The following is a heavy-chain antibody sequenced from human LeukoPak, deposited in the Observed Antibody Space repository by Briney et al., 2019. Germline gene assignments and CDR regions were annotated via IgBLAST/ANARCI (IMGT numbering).Heavy chain of an antibody. J-gene: IGHJ4*02. V-gene: IGHV3-48*01. CDR3: VKDGSGGWVPFYLDD. Sequence: GGSLRLSCAASRFNYSSYTMNWVRQAPGMGLEWLSYISASRGITYYADSVKGRFTISRDNSKNAVYLQMSSLRPEDTTIYYCVKDGSGGWVPFYLDDWGQGALVTVSS. CDR2: ISASRGIT. D-gene: IGHD6-19*01. CDR1: RFNYSSYT.